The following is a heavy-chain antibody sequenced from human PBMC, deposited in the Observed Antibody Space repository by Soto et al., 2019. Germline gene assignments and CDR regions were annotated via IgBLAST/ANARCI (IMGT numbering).Heavy chain of an antibody. Sequence: LRLSCAASGFTFSSYGMHWVRQAPGKGLEWVAVISYDGSNKYYADSVKGRFTISRDNSKNTLYLQMNSLRAEDTAVYYCAKEYYDFWSGSYNWFDPWGQGTLVTVSS. J-gene: IGHJ5*02. CDR1: GFTFSSYG. CDR3: AKEYYDFWSGSYNWFDP. V-gene: IGHV3-30*18. D-gene: IGHD3-3*01. CDR2: ISYDGSNK.